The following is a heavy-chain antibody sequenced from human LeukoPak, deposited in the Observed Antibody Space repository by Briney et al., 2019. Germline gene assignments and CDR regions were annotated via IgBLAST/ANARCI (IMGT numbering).Heavy chain of an antibody. CDR3: ARDRGYSYGYVEHKPLYYFDY. V-gene: IGHV1-3*01. Sequence: ASVKVSCKASGYTFTSCAMHWVRQAPGQRLEWTGWINAGNGNTKYSQKFQGRVTITRDTSASTAYMELSSLRSEDTAVYYCARDRGYSYGYVEHKPLYYFDYWGQGTLVTVSS. CDR1: GYTFTSCA. J-gene: IGHJ4*02. D-gene: IGHD5-18*01. CDR2: INAGNGNT.